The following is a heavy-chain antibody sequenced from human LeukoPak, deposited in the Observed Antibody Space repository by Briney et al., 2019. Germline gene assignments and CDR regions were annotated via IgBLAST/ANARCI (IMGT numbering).Heavy chain of an antibody. CDR3: ARGHTAVTRHFDF. J-gene: IGHJ4*02. V-gene: IGHV3-21*01. CDR2: ISSGSSAI. Sequence: GGSLRLSCEASGSTFTTYSMTWVRQAPGKGLEWVSIISSGSSAIFSADALKGRFTISRDDAKNILYLDMNSLRAEDTAVYYCARGHTAVTRHFDFWGQGTLVTVSS. D-gene: IGHD4-17*01. CDR1: GSTFTTYS.